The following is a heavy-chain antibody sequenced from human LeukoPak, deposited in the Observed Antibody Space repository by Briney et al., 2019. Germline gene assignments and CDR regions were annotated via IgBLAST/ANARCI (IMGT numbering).Heavy chain of an antibody. CDR2: ISAADSDT. D-gene: IGHD3-16*01. Sequence: GESLKISCKGSEYSLSPYWIGWVRQMPGKGLEWMGIISAADSDTRYSPSFQGQVTFSVDKSISTAYLQWSSLKASDTAIYYCARQNGGGHFDYWGQGTLVTVSS. V-gene: IGHV5-51*01. CDR3: ARQNGGGHFDY. J-gene: IGHJ4*02. CDR1: EYSLSPYW.